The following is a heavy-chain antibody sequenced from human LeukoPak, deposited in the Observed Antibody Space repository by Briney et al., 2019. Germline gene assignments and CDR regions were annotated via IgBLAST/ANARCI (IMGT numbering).Heavy chain of an antibody. V-gene: IGHV4-61*08. J-gene: IGHJ4*02. Sequence: PSETLSLTCAVSGGSISSGGYSWSWIRQPPGKGLEWIGYIYYSGSTNYNPSLKSRVTISVDTSKNQFSLKLSSVTAADTAVYYCARDPADGYFDYWGQGTLVTVSS. CDR1: GGSISSGGYS. CDR3: ARDPADGYFDY. D-gene: IGHD2-8*01. CDR2: IYYSGST.